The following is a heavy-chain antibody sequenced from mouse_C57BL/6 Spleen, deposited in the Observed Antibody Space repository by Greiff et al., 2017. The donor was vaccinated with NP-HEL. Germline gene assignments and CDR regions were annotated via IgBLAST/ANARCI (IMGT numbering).Heavy chain of an antibody. V-gene: IGHV1-22*01. CDR2: INPNNGGT. Sequence: VQLKQSGPELVKPGASVKMSCKASGYTFTDYNMHWVKQSHGKSLEWIGYINPNNGGTSYNQKFKGKATLTVNKSSSTAYMELRSLTSEDSAVYYCAREVTTVVPFAYWGQGTLVTVSA. J-gene: IGHJ3*01. CDR1: GYTFTDYN. D-gene: IGHD1-1*01. CDR3: AREVTTVVPFAY.